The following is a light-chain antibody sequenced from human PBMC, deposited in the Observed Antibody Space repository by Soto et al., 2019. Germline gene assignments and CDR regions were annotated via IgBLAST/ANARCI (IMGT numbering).Light chain of an antibody. CDR2: LGF. J-gene: IGKJ1*01. CDR3: MQSLQTPRT. V-gene: IGKV2-28*01. CDR1: QSLLHSNGYNY. Sequence: DIVMTQSPLSLPVTPGEPASISCRSSQSLLHSNGYNYLDWYLQKPGQSPQLLIYLGFNRPSGVPDRFSGSGSGTDFTLKISRVEAEDVGVYYCMQSLQTPRTFGQGTKFEIK.